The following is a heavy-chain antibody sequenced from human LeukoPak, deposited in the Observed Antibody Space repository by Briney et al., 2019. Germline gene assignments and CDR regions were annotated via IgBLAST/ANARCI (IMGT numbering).Heavy chain of an antibody. J-gene: IGHJ5*02. Sequence: ASVKVSCKASGYTFSGYYIHWVRQAPGQGLEWMGWINPNTGGTKYAQRFQDRVTMTRDTSISTAYMEVSSLRYDDTAVYYCARPLRVTMIRGAAFRASSDFDPWGQGTLVTVSS. D-gene: IGHD3-10*01. CDR2: INPNTGGT. CDR1: GYTFSGYY. CDR3: ARPLRVTMIRGAAFRASSDFDP. V-gene: IGHV1-2*02.